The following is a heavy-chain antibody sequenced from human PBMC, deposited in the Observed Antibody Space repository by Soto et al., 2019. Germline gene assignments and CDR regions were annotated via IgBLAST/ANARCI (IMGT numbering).Heavy chain of an antibody. CDR3: ARGPGPSGGSGSYFYMDV. CDR1: GGSISSGGYY. V-gene: IGHV4-31*03. J-gene: IGHJ6*03. D-gene: IGHD3-10*01. Sequence: QVQLQESGPGLVKPSQTLSLTCTVSGGSISSGGYYWSWIRQHPGKGLEWIGSIYYSGSTYYNPSLKSRVTIPRDTSKNQFSLKLSSVTAADTAVYYCARGPGPSGGSGSYFYMDVWGKGTTVTVSS. CDR2: IYYSGST.